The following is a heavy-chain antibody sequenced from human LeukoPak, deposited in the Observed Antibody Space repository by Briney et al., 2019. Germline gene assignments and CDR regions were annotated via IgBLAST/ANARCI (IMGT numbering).Heavy chain of an antibody. CDR1: GFTFSTYW. CDR3: GKESGYDVDLEY. D-gene: IGHD5-12*01. J-gene: IGHJ4*02. V-gene: IGHV3-74*01. CDR2: IDTDGSTT. Sequence: TGGSLRLSCAGSGFTFSTYWMHWVGQAPGGGLVWVSGIDTDGSTTSYADSVKGRFSISRDNAKNTVYLQMNRLRAEDTAVYYWGKESGYDVDLEYWVQGALVSVSS.